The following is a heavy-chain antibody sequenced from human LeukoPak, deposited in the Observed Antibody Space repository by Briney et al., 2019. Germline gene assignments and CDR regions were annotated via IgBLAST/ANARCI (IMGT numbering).Heavy chain of an antibody. CDR1: GFTFSSYE. V-gene: IGHV3-48*03. D-gene: IGHD3-22*01. CDR2: ISSSGSTI. Sequence: TGGSLRPSCAASGFTFSSYEMNWVRQAPGKGLEWVSYISSSGSTIYYADSVKGRFTISRDNAKNSLYLQMNSLRAEDTAVYYCARGYYYDSSGYYYFGPGDYFDYWGQGTLVTVSS. J-gene: IGHJ4*02. CDR3: ARGYYYDSSGYYYFGPGDYFDY.